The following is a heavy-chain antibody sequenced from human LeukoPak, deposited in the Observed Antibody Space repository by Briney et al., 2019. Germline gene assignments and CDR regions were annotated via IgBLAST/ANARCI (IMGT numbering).Heavy chain of an antibody. V-gene: IGHV4-4*07. CDR1: GGSISSYY. CDR2: IYTSGST. J-gene: IGHJ5*02. CDR3: ARAPDAPIVVVPAAIGPWFDP. Sequence: SETLSLTCTVSGGSISSYYWSWIRQPAGKGLEWIGRIYTSGSTNYNPSLKSRVTMSVDTSKNQFSLKLSSVTAADTAVYYCARAPDAPIVVVPAAIGPWFDPWGQGTLVTVSS. D-gene: IGHD2-2*01.